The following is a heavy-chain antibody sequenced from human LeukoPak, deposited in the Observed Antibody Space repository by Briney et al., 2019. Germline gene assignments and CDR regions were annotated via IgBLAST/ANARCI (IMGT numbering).Heavy chain of an antibody. D-gene: IGHD6-19*01. CDR3: AKDFSGYSSGWYVFDY. Sequence: GGSMRLSCAASGFTFSSYAVGCVRQAAGKGLGWVSAISGSGGSTSYADSVKGRLTISRDNSKNTLYLQLNSLRAEGTAVYYCAKDFSGYSSGWYVFDYWGQGTLVTVSS. J-gene: IGHJ4*02. CDR2: ISGSGGST. CDR1: GFTFSSYA. V-gene: IGHV3-23*01.